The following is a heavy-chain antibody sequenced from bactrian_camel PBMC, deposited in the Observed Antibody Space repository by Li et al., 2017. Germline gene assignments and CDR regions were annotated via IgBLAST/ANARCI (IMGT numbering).Heavy chain of an antibody. V-gene: IGHV3S40*01. D-gene: IGHD2*01. CDR3: AARGPYCYTKLSVRDFTY. J-gene: IGHJ6*01. Sequence: VQLVESGGGSVQAGGSLRLSCAASGYTYNWLCMAWFRQAPGQEREGVAAIYIGDGARFYADSTFYADSVEDRFTISRDNAKNTVYLEMNSLKPEDTAMYYCAARGPYCYTKLSVRDFTYWGQGTQVTVS. CDR2: IYIGDGARFYADST. CDR1: GYTYNWLC.